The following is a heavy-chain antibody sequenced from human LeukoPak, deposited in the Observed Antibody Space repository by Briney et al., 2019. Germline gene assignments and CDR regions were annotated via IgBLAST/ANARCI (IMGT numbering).Heavy chain of an antibody. J-gene: IGHJ6*03. CDR1: GGSISSYY. D-gene: IGHD5-18*01. V-gene: IGHV4-59*01. Sequence: SETLSLTXTVSGGSISSYYWSWIRQPPGKGLEWIGYIYYSGSTNYNPSLKSRVTISVDTSKNQFSLKLSSVTAADTAVYYCARERYSGYSYGSDYYYYMDVWGKGTTVTVSS. CDR3: ARERYSGYSYGSDYYYYMDV. CDR2: IYYSGST.